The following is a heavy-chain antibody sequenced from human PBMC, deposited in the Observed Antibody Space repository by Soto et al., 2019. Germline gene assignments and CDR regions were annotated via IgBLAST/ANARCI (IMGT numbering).Heavy chain of an antibody. CDR2: IYSGGYT. D-gene: IGHD3-10*01. V-gene: IGHV3-53*01. J-gene: IGHJ4*02. CDR3: AAPPGGGGY. CDR1: GFTVSNNY. Sequence: EVQLVESGGGLIQPGGSLRLSCAVSGFTVSNNYMSWVRQAPGKGLEGVSVIYSGGYTAYGDSVKGRFTISRDNSKNPLYLQIKTPGAHAPAVYYWAAPPGGGGYCGQGTLVTVSS.